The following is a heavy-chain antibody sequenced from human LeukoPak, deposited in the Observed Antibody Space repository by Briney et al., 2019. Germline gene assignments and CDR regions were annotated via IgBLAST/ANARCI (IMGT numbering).Heavy chain of an antibody. D-gene: IGHD2-15*01. CDR2: MNPNSGNT. CDR3: ARLIVVVVAATPFHAFDI. J-gene: IGHJ3*02. CDR1: GYTFTSYD. V-gene: IGHV1-8*03. Sequence: ASVKVSCKASGYTFTSYDINWVRQATGQGLEWMGWMNPNSGNTGYAQKFQGRVTITRNTSISTAYMELSSLRSEDTAVYYCARLIVVVVAATPFHAFDIWGQGTMVTVSS.